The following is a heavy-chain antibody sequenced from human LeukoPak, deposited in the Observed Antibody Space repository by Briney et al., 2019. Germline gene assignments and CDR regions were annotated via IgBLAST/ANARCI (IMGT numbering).Heavy chain of an antibody. CDR3: ARESSSTASHSFDY. Sequence: GRSLRLSCAASRFTFSRYSMNWVRQAPGKGLEWISYISSSISTVFYADSVKGRFTISRDNAKNSLYLQMNSLRDEDTAVYYCARESSSTASHSFDYWGQGTLVTVSS. D-gene: IGHD4-17*01. CDR1: RFTFSRYS. V-gene: IGHV3-48*02. J-gene: IGHJ4*02. CDR2: ISSSISTV.